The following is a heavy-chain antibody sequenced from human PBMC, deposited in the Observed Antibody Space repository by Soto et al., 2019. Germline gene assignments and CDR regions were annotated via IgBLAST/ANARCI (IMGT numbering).Heavy chain of an antibody. CDR1: GFTFRSST. CDR3: AKGGGPFDP. J-gene: IGHJ5*02. Sequence: EVQLLESGGGLVQPGGSLRLSCAASGFTFRSSTMSWVRQAPGKGLEWVSSINSNGGTTYYADSVKGRFTISRDNSKNTVSLQMNSLRAEDTALYYRAKGGGPFDPWGQGTLVTVSS. CDR2: INSNGGTT. V-gene: IGHV3-23*01.